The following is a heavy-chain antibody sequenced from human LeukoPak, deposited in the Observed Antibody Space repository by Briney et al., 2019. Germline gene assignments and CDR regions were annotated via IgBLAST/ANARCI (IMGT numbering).Heavy chain of an antibody. CDR2: IYYSGST. V-gene: IGHV4-39*01. CDR3: ARPQRYSNYALDY. Sequence: SETLSLTCSVSSGSVSSGSYYWGWIRQPPGKGLEWIGSIYYSGSTYYKPSLKSRVTMSVDTSKNQFSLKLSSVTAADTAVYYCARPQRYSNYALDYWGQGTLVTVSS. CDR1: SGSVSSGSYY. D-gene: IGHD4-11*01. J-gene: IGHJ4*02.